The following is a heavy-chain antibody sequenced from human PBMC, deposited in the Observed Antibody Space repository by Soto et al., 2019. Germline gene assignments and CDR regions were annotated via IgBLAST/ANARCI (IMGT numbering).Heavy chain of an antibody. J-gene: IGHJ4*02. Sequence: LRLSCAASGFTFSDYSMSWVRQTPERGLEWVSTLTRGGTSYYADSVQGRFTVSRDNSKNTVSLQMHSLRAEDTALYYCTKRATTVPTPGNYFDSWGQGTLVTVSS. CDR3: TKRATTVPTPGNYFDS. V-gene: IGHV3-23*01. D-gene: IGHD1-1*01. CDR1: GFTFSDYS. CDR2: LTRGGTS.